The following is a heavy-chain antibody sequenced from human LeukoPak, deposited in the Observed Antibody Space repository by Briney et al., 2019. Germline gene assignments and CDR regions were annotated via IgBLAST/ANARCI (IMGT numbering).Heavy chain of an antibody. Sequence: SETLSLTCTASGGSISSYYWSWIRQPPGKGLEWIGYIYYSGSTNYNPSLKSRVTISVDTSKNQFSLKLSSVTAADTAVYYCARSKADGYYYYMDVWGKGTTVTVSS. CDR1: GGSISSYY. V-gene: IGHV4-59*01. CDR3: ARSKADGYYYYMDV. J-gene: IGHJ6*03. CDR2: IYYSGST. D-gene: IGHD4-11*01.